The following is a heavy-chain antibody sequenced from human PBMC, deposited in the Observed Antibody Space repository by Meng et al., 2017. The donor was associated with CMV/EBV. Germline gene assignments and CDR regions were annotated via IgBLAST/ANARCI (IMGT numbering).Heavy chain of an antibody. CDR3: ARDTMMIMSFDH. J-gene: IGHJ4*02. D-gene: IGHD3-22*01. CDR1: GYTFTHHG. CDR2: ISGYNDNT. Sequence: QVQLGQSGAEVRTPGASVKVSCKASGYTFTHHGISWVRQAPGQGLEWMGWISGYNDNTKYARHLQGRVTMTTDTSTNTAYMELRSLRSDDTAIYYCARDTMMIMSFDHWGPGTLVTVSS. V-gene: IGHV1-18*01.